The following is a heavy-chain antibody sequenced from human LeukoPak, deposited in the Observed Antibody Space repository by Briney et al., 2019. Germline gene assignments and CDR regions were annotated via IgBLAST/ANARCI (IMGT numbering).Heavy chain of an antibody. CDR3: ARGGGYMVDY. V-gene: IGHV4-34*01. J-gene: IGHJ4*02. Sequence: SETLSLTCAVYGGSFSGYYWSWIRQPPGKGLEWIGEINHSGSTNYNPSLKSRVTISVDTSKNQFSLKLNSVTAADTAVYYCARGGGYMVDYWGQGTLAIVSS. D-gene: IGHD5-12*01. CDR2: INHSGST. CDR1: GGSFSGYY.